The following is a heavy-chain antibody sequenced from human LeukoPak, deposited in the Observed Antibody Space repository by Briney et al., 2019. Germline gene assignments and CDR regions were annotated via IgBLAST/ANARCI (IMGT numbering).Heavy chain of an antibody. D-gene: IGHD6-13*01. CDR2: INHSGST. Sequence: SETLSLTCAVYGGSFSGYYWSWIRQPPGKGLEWIGEINHSGSTNYNPSPKSRVTISVDTSKNQFSLKLSSVTAADTAVYYCARGGQLVLPFDYWGQGTLVTVSS. CDR1: GGSFSGYY. V-gene: IGHV4-34*01. CDR3: ARGGQLVLPFDY. J-gene: IGHJ4*02.